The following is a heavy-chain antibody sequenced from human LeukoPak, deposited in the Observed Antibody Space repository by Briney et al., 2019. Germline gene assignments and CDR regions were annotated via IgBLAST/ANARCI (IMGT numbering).Heavy chain of an antibody. CDR1: GFPFSSYW. CDR3: ARDASLYYVDH. Sequence: GGSLRLSCAVSGFPFSSYWMDWVRQAPGKGPVWVSRINTDGTSTDYADSVKGRFSISRDNAKNTLYLQMNSLTAEDTAIYYCARDASLYYVDHWGQGTLVTVSS. V-gene: IGHV3-74*01. CDR2: INTDGTST. J-gene: IGHJ4*02.